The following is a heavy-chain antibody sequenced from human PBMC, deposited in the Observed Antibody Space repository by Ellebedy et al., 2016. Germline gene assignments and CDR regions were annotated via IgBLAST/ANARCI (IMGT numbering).Heavy chain of an antibody. CDR1: GGSISSYY. CDR2: IYYSGST. CDR3: ARALGKLEHIDY. V-gene: IGHV4-59*01. D-gene: IGHD1/OR15-1a*01. Sequence: SETLSLTCTVSGGSISSYYWSWIRQPPGKGLEWIGYIYYSGSTNYNPSLKSRVTISVDTSKNQFSLKLSSVTAADTAVYYCARALGKLEHIDYWGQGTLVTVSS. J-gene: IGHJ4*02.